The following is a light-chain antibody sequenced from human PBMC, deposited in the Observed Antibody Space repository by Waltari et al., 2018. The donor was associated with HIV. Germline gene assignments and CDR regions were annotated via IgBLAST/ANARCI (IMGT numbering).Light chain of an antibody. CDR1: NIKYKS. Sequence: SYELTQPISLSVALGQTARITCAGKNIKYKSVHWYQQRTGQAPVLVIFNDKFRPSGIPERFSGSNAGNTATLTITGAQAEDESDYYCQVWDTSTIFGGGTKLTVL. CDR2: NDK. J-gene: IGLJ2*01. CDR3: QVWDTSTI. V-gene: IGLV3-9*02.